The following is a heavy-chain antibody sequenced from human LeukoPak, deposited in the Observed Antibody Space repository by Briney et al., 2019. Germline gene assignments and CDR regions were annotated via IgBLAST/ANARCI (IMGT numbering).Heavy chain of an antibody. J-gene: IGHJ4*02. Sequence: GGSLRLSCAASGFTFSSYWMSWVRQAPGKGLEWVANIKQDGSEKYYVDSVKGRFTISRDNAKNSLYLQMNRLRAENTAVYYCAIESNSGWYKLFDYSGEGTPVSVSS. CDR3: AIESNSGWYKLFDY. D-gene: IGHD6-19*01. CDR1: GFTFSSYW. V-gene: IGHV3-7*01. CDR2: IKQDGSEK.